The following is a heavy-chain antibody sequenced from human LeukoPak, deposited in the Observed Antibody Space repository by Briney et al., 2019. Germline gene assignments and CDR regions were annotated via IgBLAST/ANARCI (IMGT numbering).Heavy chain of an antibody. J-gene: IGHJ4*02. D-gene: IGHD2-21*01. CDR3: AREGPRGDSQFDY. CDR1: GFTFSSYG. Sequence: GRSLRLSCAASGFTFSSYGMHWVRQAPGKGLEWVALIWYDGSNKYYTDSVKGRLTISRDNSKNTLYLQMNSLRAEDTAIYYCAREGPRGDSQFDYWGQGTLVTVSS. CDR2: IWYDGSNK. V-gene: IGHV3-33*01.